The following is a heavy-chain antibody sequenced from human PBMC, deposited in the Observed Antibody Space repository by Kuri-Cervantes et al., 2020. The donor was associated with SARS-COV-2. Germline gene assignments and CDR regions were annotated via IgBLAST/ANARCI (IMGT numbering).Heavy chain of an antibody. D-gene: IGHD2-15*01. Sequence: SETLSLTCAVYGGSLSGYYWTWIRQPPGKGLEWIGYIYYSGSTNYHPSLKSRVTISVDTSKNQFSLKLSSVTAADTAAYYCARGKRVGYCSGGSCYSGRSINYYYYGMDVWGQGTTVTVSS. J-gene: IGHJ6*02. V-gene: IGHV4-34*01. CDR3: ARGKRVGYCSGGSCYSGRSINYYYYGMDV. CDR1: GGSLSGYY. CDR2: IYYSGST.